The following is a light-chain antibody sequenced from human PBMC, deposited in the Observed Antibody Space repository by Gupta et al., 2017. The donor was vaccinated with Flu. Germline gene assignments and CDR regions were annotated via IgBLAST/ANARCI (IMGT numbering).Light chain of an antibody. V-gene: IGKV3-20*01. CDR2: GAS. CDR1: QSVSSSY. Sequence: IVLTQSPGPLSLSPGERATLSCRASQSVSSSYLAWYQQKPGQAPRLRIYGASSRATGIPDRFSGSGSGTDFTLTISRLEPEDFAVYYCQQYGSSPWTFGQGTKVEIK. CDR3: QQYGSSPWT. J-gene: IGKJ1*01.